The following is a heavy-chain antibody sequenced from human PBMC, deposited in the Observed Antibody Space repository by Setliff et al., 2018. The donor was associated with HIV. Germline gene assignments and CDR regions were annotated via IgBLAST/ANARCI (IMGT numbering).Heavy chain of an antibody. V-gene: IGHV4-4*07. CDR2: VHKSGNT. J-gene: IGHJ5*02. Sequence: KPSETLSLTCTVSGGSIRNYYWSWIRQSAGKGLEWIGRVHKSGNTDYNPSLKGRATMSVDTSKNQFFLKLTSMTAADTAIYYCARDMEDFGVLPSAPFDPWGRGTLVTVS. CDR3: ARDMEDFGVLPSAPFDP. D-gene: IGHD2-2*01. CDR1: GGSIRNYY.